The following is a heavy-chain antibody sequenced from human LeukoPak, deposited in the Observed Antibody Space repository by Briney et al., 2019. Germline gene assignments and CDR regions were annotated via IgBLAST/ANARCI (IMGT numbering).Heavy chain of an antibody. CDR1: GGSISSYY. D-gene: IGHD3-9*01. CDR2: IYYSGST. J-gene: IGHJ6*02. Sequence: SETLSLTCTVSGGSISSYYWSWIRQPPGKGLEWIGYIYYSGSTNYNPSLKSRVTISVDTSKNQFSLKLSSVTAADTAVYYCARSGLTPSYYYYGMDVWGQGTTVTVSS. V-gene: IGHV4-59*01. CDR3: ARSGLTPSYYYYGMDV.